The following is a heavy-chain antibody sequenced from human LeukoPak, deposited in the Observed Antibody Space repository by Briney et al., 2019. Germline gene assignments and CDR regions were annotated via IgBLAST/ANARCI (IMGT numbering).Heavy chain of an antibody. J-gene: IGHJ4*02. CDR3: ARGSGAWFDY. V-gene: IGHV1-2*02. Sequence: ASVTVSCKASGYTFTGYYMHWVRQAPGQGLEWMGWVNPNSGGTNYAQKFQGRGTMTRDTSISTAYMELSRLRSDDTAVYYCARGSGAWFDYWGQGTLVTVSS. CDR2: VNPNSGGT. CDR1: GYTFTGYY. D-gene: IGHD7-27*01.